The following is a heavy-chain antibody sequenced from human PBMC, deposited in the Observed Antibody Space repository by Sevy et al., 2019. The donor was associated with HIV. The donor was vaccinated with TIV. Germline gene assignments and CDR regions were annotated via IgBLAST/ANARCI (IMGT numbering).Heavy chain of an antibody. V-gene: IGHV3-11*01. CDR2: ISSSGSTI. Sequence: WGYLRLSCAASGFTFSDYYMSCIRQAPGKGLEWVSYISSSGSTIYYADSVKGRFTISRDNAKNSLYLQMNSLRAEDTAVYYCARGTGSSGWYVDYYGMDVWGQGTGVYVSS. CDR1: GFTFSDYY. CDR3: ARGTGSSGWYVDYYGMDV. J-gene: IGHJ6*02. D-gene: IGHD6-19*01.